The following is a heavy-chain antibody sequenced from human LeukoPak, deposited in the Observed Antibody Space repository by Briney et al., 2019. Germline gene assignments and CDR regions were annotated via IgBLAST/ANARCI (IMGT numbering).Heavy chain of an antibody. CDR2: IYYSGST. CDR1: GGSISSYY. Sequence: PSETLSLTCTVSGGSISSYYWSWIRQPPGKGLEWIGYIYYSGSTNYNPSLKSRVTISVDTSKNQFSLKLSSVTAADTAVYYCARDGDDSSGYYFSDFDIWGQGTMVTVSS. J-gene: IGHJ3*02. V-gene: IGHV4-59*01. CDR3: ARDGDDSSGYYFSDFDI. D-gene: IGHD3-22*01.